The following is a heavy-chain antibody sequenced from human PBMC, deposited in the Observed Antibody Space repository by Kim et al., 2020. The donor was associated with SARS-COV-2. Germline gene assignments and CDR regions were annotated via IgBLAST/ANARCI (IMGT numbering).Heavy chain of an antibody. J-gene: IGHJ4*02. CDR3: TTARWIQLWTFDY. Sequence: GGSLRLSCAASGFTFSNAWMSWVRQAPGKGLEWVGRIKSKTDGGTTDYAAPVKGRFTISRDDSKNTLYLQMNSLKTEDTAVYYCTTARWIQLWTFDYWGQGTLVTVSS. V-gene: IGHV3-15*01. D-gene: IGHD5-18*01. CDR2: IKSKTDGGTT. CDR1: GFTFSNAW.